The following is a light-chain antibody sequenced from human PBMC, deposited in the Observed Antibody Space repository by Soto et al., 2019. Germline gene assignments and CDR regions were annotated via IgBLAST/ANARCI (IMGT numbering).Light chain of an antibody. CDR3: SSDTSSSTLDGV. CDR1: SSDVGGYNY. J-gene: IGLJ3*02. CDR2: DVS. Sequence: QSALTQPASVSGSPGQSITISCTGTSSDVGGYNYVSWYQQHPGKAPKLMIYDVSNRPAGVSNRFSGSKSGNTASLTSSGRQAEDEADYDCSSDTSSSTLDGVFGGGTKLTVL. V-gene: IGLV2-14*01.